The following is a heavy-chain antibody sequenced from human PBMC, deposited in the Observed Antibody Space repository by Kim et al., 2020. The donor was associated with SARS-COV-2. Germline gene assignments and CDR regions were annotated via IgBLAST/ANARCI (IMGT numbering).Heavy chain of an antibody. CDR2: ISYDGSNK. CDR3: ASASVAGYFDY. V-gene: IGHV3-30*04. D-gene: IGHD6-19*01. Sequence: GGSLRLSCAASGFTFSSYAMHWVRQAPGKGLEWVAVISYDGSNKYYADSVKGRFTISRDNSKNTLYLQMNSLRAEDTAVYYCASASVAGYFDYWGQGTLVTVSS. CDR1: GFTFSSYA. J-gene: IGHJ4*02.